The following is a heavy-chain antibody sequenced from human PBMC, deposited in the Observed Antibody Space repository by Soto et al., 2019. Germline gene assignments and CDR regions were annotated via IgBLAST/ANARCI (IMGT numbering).Heavy chain of an antibody. CDR3: AKGPYDSSGYGRYYFDY. Sequence: GGALRLSCADSGFTFISYAMSLCRQAPGKGLEWVSAISGSGGSTYYADSVKGRFTISRDNSKNTLYLQMNSLRAEDTAVYYCAKGPYDSSGYGRYYFDYWGQGTLVTVSS. D-gene: IGHD3-22*01. CDR1: GFTFISYA. V-gene: IGHV3-23*01. CDR2: ISGSGGST. J-gene: IGHJ4*02.